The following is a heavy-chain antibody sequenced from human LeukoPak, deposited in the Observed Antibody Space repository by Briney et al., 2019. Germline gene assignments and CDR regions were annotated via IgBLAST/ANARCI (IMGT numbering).Heavy chain of an antibody. CDR1: GYTFTNYY. CDR3: ARDHYHKIHSVMVTAPDY. Sequence: RRASVTVSCKASGYTFTNYYMHWVRQAPGEGLEWMGIINPTGGSTSYAQKFQGRVTMTRDTSTSTVYMELSSLRSEDTAVYYCARDHYHKIHSVMVTAPDYWGQGTLVIVSS. D-gene: IGHD2-21*02. CDR2: INPTGGST. V-gene: IGHV1-46*01. J-gene: IGHJ4*02.